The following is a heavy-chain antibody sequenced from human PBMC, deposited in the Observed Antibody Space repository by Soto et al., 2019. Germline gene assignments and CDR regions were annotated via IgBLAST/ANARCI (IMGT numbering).Heavy chain of an antibody. CDR1: GGTFSSYA. CDR3: ASHNPDLRATVVTHPNYYYYYGMDV. CDR2: IIPIFGTA. J-gene: IGHJ6*02. D-gene: IGHD4-17*01. V-gene: IGHV1-69*13. Sequence: SVKVSCKASGGTFSSYAISWVRQAPGQGLEWMGGIIPIFGTANYAQKFQGRDTITADESTSTAYMELSSLRSEDTAVYYCASHNPDLRATVVTHPNYYYYYGMDVWGQGTTVTVSS.